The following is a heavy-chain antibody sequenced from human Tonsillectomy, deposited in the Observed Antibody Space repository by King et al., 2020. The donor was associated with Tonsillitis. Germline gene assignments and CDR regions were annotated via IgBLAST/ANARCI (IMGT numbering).Heavy chain of an antibody. CDR2: IYYSGST. CDR1: GGPISSYY. D-gene: IGHD3-10*01. J-gene: IGHJ5*02. Sequence: VQLQESGPGLVKPSETLSLTCTVSGGPISSYYWSWIRQPPGKGLEWIGYIYYSGSTNYNPSLKSRVTISVDTSKNQFSLKLSSVTAADTAVYYCARHPTKTYNDGSGSRNNWFDPWGQGTLVTVSS. V-gene: IGHV4-59*08. CDR3: ARHPTKTYNDGSGSRNNWFDP.